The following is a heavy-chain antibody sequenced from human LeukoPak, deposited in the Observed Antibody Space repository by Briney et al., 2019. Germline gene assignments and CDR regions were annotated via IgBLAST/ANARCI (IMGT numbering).Heavy chain of an antibody. CDR2: IKSDGSGI. CDR1: GFTFTSYW. CDR3: AKCLPDNSWLSL. D-gene: IGHD3-16*02. J-gene: IGHJ3*01. V-gene: IGHV3-74*01. Sequence: GGSLRLPCAASGFTFTSYWMHWVRHAPGKGLVWVSRIKSDGSGISYADCVEGRFNISRDNARNTLYLQMNSLRDEDTAVYYCAKCLPDNSWLSLWGQGTKVTVSS.